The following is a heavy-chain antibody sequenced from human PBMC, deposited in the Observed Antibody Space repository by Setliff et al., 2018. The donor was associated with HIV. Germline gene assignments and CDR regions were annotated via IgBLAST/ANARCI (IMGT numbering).Heavy chain of an antibody. CDR3: ARVRSYGSAYDAFDV. CDR2: IYSGGST. D-gene: IGHD3-10*01. J-gene: IGHJ3*01. V-gene: IGHV4-4*08. Sequence: PSETLSLTCTVSGSSIGGYYWSWIRQPPGTGLEWLGCIYSGGSTNYNPSLESRVTISLDTSKNQFSLRLTSATAADTAVYYCARVRSYGSAYDAFDVWGPGTMVTVSS. CDR1: GSSIGGYY.